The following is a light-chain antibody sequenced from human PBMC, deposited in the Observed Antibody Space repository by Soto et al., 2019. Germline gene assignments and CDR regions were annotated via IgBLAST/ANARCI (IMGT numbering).Light chain of an antibody. CDR3: QQYSSYST. CDR2: AAS. J-gene: IGKJ1*01. CDR1: HSISSY. V-gene: IGKV1-39*01. Sequence: DIQMTQAPSSLSASVVDRVTITCRASHSISSYLNWYQQKPGKAPKLLIYAASSLQSGVPSRFSGSGFGTDFTLTISSLQPDDFATYYCQQYSSYSTFGQGTKVDIK.